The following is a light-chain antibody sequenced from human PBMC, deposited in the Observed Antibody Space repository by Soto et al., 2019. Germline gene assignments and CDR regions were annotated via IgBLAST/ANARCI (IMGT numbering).Light chain of an antibody. CDR1: QSVSSY. CDR2: DAS. V-gene: IGKV3-11*01. J-gene: IGKJ1*01. Sequence: EIVLTQSPSTLSLSPGERATLSCRASQSVSSYLAWYQQKPGQAPRLLIYDASNRATGIPARFSGSGSGTHFTLTIIRLEHEDFAVYYCQQRSNWPPVTFGQGTKVEIK. CDR3: QQRSNWPPVT.